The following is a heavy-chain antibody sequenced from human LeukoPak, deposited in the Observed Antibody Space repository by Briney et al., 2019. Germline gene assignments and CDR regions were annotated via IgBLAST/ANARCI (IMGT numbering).Heavy chain of an antibody. J-gene: IGHJ4*02. CDR3: ARVSDTVPSIYFDF. CDR2: IYYSGTT. V-gene: IGHV4-30-4*01. Sequence: SETLSLTCLVSGASLSGADHYWSWIRQPPGKGLEWIGDIYYSGTTSYNPSLKSRVLISVDTSKNHFSLKLSSVTAADTAMYYCARVSDTVPSIYFDFWGQGTLVTVSS. CDR1: GASLSGADHY. D-gene: IGHD2/OR15-2a*01.